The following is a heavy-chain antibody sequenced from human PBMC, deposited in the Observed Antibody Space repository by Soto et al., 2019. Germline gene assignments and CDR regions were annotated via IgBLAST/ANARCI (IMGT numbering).Heavy chain of an antibody. D-gene: IGHD2-21*02. J-gene: IGHJ4*02. Sequence: GGSLRLSCSASGFTFNKYAMHWVRPAPGTGLQYVSGISWNSGSIGYADSVKGRFTISRDNAKNSLFLQMNSLRAEDTALYYCAKAQRAYCGGDCYPDYWGQGTLVTVSS. V-gene: IGHV3-9*01. CDR1: GFTFNKYA. CDR2: ISWNSGSI. CDR3: AKAQRAYCGGDCYPDY.